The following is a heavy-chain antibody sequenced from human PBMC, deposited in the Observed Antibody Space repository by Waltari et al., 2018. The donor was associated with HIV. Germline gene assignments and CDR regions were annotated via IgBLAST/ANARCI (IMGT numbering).Heavy chain of an antibody. CDR2: IYSGGST. V-gene: IGHV3-53*01. CDR1: GFTVSSNY. J-gene: IGHJ6*02. D-gene: IGHD6-19*01. CDR3: ARDGIAVAGDYYGMDV. Sequence: EVQLVESGGGLIQPGGSLRLSCAASGFTVSSNYMSWVGQAPGKGLEWVSVIYSGGSTYYADSVKGRFTISRDNSKNTLYLQMNSLRAEDTAVYYCARDGIAVAGDYYGMDVWGQGTTVTVSS.